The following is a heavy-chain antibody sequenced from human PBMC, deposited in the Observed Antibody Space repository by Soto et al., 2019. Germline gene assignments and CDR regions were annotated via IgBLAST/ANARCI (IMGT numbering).Heavy chain of an antibody. CDR2: IIPIFGTA. D-gene: IGHD3-10*01. CDR1: GGTFSSYA. J-gene: IGHJ5*02. CDR3: ARGILTMVRGVIGWFDP. Sequence: QVQLVQSGAEGKKPGSSVKVSCKASGGTFSSYAISWVRQAPGQGLEWMGGIIPIFGTANYAQKFQGRVTITADESTSTAYMELSSLRSEDTAVYYCARGILTMVRGVIGWFDPWGQGTLVTVSS. V-gene: IGHV1-69*01.